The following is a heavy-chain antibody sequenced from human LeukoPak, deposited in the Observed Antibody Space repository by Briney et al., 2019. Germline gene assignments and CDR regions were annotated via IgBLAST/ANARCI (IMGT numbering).Heavy chain of an antibody. D-gene: IGHD5-18*01. J-gene: IGHJ4*02. CDR2: IYYSGST. V-gene: IGHV4-59*01. Sequence: SETLSLTCTVSGGSISSYYWSWIRQPPGKGLEWIGYIYYSGSTNYNPSLKSRVTISVDTSKNQFSLKLSSVTAADTAVYYCARGIAMVESGFDYWGQGTLVTVSS. CDR3: ARGIAMVESGFDY. CDR1: GGSISSYY.